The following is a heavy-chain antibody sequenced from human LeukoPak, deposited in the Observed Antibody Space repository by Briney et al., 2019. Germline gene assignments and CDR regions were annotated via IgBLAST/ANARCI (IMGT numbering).Heavy chain of an antibody. CDR1: GYSFTSYW. J-gene: IGHJ3*02. CDR2: IYPGDSDT. V-gene: IGHV5-51*01. Sequence: GESLKISCKASGYSFTSYWIGWVRQIPGKGLEWMGIIYPGDSDTRYSPSFQGQVTISADKSISTAYLQWSSLKASDTAMYYCASAYYYDSSGSDAFDIWGQGTMVTVSS. CDR3: ASAYYYDSSGSDAFDI. D-gene: IGHD3-22*01.